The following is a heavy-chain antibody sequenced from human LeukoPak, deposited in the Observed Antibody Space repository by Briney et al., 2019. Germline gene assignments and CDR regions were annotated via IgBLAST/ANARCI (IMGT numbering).Heavy chain of an antibody. D-gene: IGHD1-1*01. J-gene: IGHJ4*02. Sequence: SETLSLTCVVSGGSISSNMLWTWVRQPPGKGQEWIGEVHHSGSTNYNPSLKSRVTISVEKSKNQFSLKMRPVSVADTAVYYCARGPTGTPSYWGQGTLVTVSS. CDR1: GGSISSNML. CDR3: ARGPTGTPSY. V-gene: IGHV4-4*02. CDR2: VHHSGST.